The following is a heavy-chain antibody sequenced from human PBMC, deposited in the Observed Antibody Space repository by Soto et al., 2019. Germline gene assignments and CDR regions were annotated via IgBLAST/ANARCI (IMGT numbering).Heavy chain of an antibody. V-gene: IGHV3-30*03. D-gene: IGHD3-3*01. Sequence: GGSLRLSCAASGFTFSSYGMHWVRQAPGKGLEWVAVISYDGNNRYYGDSVKGRFTISRDNSKNTLYLQMNSLRAEDTAVYYCASTWSGYYYFDSWGQGTLVTVSS. CDR3: ASTWSGYYYFDS. CDR1: GFTFSSYG. J-gene: IGHJ4*02. CDR2: ISYDGNNR.